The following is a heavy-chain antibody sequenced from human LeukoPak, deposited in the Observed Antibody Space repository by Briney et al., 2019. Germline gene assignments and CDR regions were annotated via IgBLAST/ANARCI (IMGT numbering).Heavy chain of an antibody. V-gene: IGHV4-39*07. D-gene: IGHD2-15*01. CDR3: ARAKSGYCSGGSCYVRKSRDAFDI. J-gene: IGHJ3*02. CDR2: IYYSGTT. Sequence: SETLSLTCTVSGGSIRSSSYYWGWIRQPPGKGLDWIGTIYYSGTTYYNPSLKSRVTISVDTSKNQFSLKLSSVTAADTAVYYCARAKSGYCSGGSCYVRKSRDAFDIWGQGTMVTVSS. CDR1: GGSIRSSSYY.